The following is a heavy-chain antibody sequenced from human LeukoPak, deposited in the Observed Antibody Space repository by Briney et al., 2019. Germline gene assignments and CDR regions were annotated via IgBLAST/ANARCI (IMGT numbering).Heavy chain of an antibody. CDR2: IYTSGST. Sequence: PSETLSLTCSVSGDSISYYHWTWIRQPAGKALEWIGRIYTSGSTHYNPSVRSRATISVDTSENQFSLKLTSVTAADTAEYYCARDRDCTGGSCYYVDVWGKGTTVTVSS. CDR3: ARDRDCTGGSCYYVDV. D-gene: IGHD2-8*02. CDR1: GDSISYYH. J-gene: IGHJ6*03. V-gene: IGHV4-4*07.